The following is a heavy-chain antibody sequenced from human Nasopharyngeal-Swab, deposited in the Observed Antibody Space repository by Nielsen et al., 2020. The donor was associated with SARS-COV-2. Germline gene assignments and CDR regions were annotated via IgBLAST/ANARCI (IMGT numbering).Heavy chain of an antibody. J-gene: IGHJ6*02. D-gene: IGHD2-15*01. CDR3: AREYCSGGSCYGNYGMDV. CDR1: GGTFSSYS. CDR2: IIPILGIA. Sequence: SSVKVSCKASGGTFSSYSLSWVRQAPGQGLEWMGRIIPILGIANYVQKFQDRVTITADKSTSTAYMELSSLISEDTAVYYCAREYCSGGSCYGNYGMDVWGQGTTVTVSS. V-gene: IGHV1-69*04.